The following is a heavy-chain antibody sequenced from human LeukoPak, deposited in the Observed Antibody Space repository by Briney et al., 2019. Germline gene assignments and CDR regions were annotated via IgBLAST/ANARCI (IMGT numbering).Heavy chain of an antibody. CDR2: IYGGGST. CDR1: GFTFGNYA. J-gene: IGHJ4*02. D-gene: IGHD2-2*01. V-gene: IGHV3-NL1*01. CDR3: AEDTAAH. Sequence: GGSLRLSCAAYGFTFGNYAMQWVRQARGKGVEGVSVIYGGGSTFYAASVKGRSTISRDNSKNTLYLQMNSLRAEDTAVYYCAEDTAAHWGQGTLVTVSS.